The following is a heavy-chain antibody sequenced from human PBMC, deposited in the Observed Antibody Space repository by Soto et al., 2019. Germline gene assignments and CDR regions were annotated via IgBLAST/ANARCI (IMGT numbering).Heavy chain of an antibody. J-gene: IGHJ4*02. CDR3: ARDPYYYGSGSYYFDY. V-gene: IGHV3-33*01. D-gene: IGHD3-10*01. Sequence: QVQLVESGGGVVQPGRSLRLSCAASGFTFSSNGMHWVRQAPGKGLEWVAFIWYDGINKYYADSVKGRFTISRDNSKNTLYLQMNSLRAEDTAVYYSARDPYYYGSGSYYFDYWGQGTLVTVSS. CDR1: GFTFSSNG. CDR2: IWYDGINK.